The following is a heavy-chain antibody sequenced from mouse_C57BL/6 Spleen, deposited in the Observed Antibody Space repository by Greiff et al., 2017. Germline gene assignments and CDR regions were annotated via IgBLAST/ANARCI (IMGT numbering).Heavy chain of an antibody. Sequence: VQLQQSGPELVKPGASVKISCKASGYTFTDYYMNWVKQSHGKSLEWIGDINPNNGGTSYNQKFKGKATLTVGKSSSTAYMELRSLTSEDSAVYYGARNYGSSPYTYYFDYWGQGTTLTVSS. V-gene: IGHV1-26*01. J-gene: IGHJ2*01. CDR2: INPNNGGT. D-gene: IGHD1-1*01. CDR3: ARNYGSSPYTYYFDY. CDR1: GYTFTDYY.